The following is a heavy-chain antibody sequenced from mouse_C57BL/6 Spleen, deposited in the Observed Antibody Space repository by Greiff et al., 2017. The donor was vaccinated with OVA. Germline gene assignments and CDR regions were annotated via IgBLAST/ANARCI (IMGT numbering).Heavy chain of an antibody. Sequence: QVQLQQSGAELVRPGTSVKVSCTASGYAFTNYLIEWVKQRPGQGLEWIGVINPGSGGTNYNEKFKGKATLTADKSSSTAYMQLSSLTSEDSAVYYCARSMDYWGQGTSVTVSS. CDR1: GYAFTNYL. J-gene: IGHJ4*01. CDR3: ARSMDY. CDR2: INPGSGGT. V-gene: IGHV1-54*01.